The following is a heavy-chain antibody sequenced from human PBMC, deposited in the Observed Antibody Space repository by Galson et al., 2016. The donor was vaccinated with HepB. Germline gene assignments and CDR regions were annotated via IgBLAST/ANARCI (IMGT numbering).Heavy chain of an antibody. V-gene: IGHV3-53*01. D-gene: IGHD2-15*01. CDR3: ARGSPGFCDGGSCYSFDH. CDR2: LYSGGST. J-gene: IGHJ4*02. CDR1: GFTVSWSY. Sequence: SLRLSCAASGFTVSWSYMSWVRQAPGKGLEWVSVLYSGGSTSYADLVKGRFTISRDNSKNMLYFQMNSLRAEDTAVYYCARGSPGFCDGGSCYSFDHWGQGTLVAVSS.